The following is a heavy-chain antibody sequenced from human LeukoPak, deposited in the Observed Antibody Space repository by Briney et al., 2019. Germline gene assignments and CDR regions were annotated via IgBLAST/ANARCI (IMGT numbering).Heavy chain of an antibody. Sequence: GGSLRLSCAASGFTFSSYSMNWVRQAPGKGLEWVSYISSGSTIYYADSVKGRFTISRDNAKNSLYLQMNSLRAEDTAVYYCARDLPQWWEPYYYYYMDVWGKGTTVTVSS. CDR3: ARDLPQWWEPYYYYYMDV. CDR2: ISSGSTI. CDR1: GFTFSSYS. J-gene: IGHJ6*03. V-gene: IGHV3-48*04. D-gene: IGHD1-26*01.